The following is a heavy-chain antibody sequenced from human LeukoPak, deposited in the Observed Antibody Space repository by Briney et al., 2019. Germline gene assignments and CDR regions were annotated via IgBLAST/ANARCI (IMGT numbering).Heavy chain of an antibody. D-gene: IGHD3-3*01. CDR2: IFYSGST. V-gene: IGHV4-39*07. CDR3: ARYYDFWSGYCNWFDP. Sequence: KTSETLSLTCTVSGGSISSSTYYWGWIRQPPGKGLEWIGSIFYSGSTYYNPSLKSRVTISVDTSKNQFSLKLSSVTAADTAVYYCARYYDFWSGYCNWFDPWGQGTLVTVSS. CDR1: GGSISSSTYY. J-gene: IGHJ5*02.